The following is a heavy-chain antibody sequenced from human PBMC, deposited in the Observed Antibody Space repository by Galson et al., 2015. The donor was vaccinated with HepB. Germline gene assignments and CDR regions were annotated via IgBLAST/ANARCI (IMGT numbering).Heavy chain of an antibody. V-gene: IGHV3-21*01. Sequence: SLRLSCAASGFTFSTAWMNWVRQAPGKGLEWVSSISSSSSYIYYADSVKGRFTISRDNAKNSLYLQMNSLRAEDTAVYYCARADGTQQLVRFGAFDIWGQGTMVTVSS. CDR3: ARADGTQQLVRFGAFDI. D-gene: IGHD6-13*01. J-gene: IGHJ3*02. CDR2: ISSSSSYI. CDR1: GFTFSTAW.